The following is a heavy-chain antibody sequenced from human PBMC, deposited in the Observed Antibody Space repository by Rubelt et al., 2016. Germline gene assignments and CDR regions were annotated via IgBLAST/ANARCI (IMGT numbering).Heavy chain of an antibody. J-gene: IGHJ6*02. Sequence: GYADSVKGRSTISRDNAKNSLYLQMNSLRAEDTALYYCAKESYDGMDVWGQGTTVTVSS. V-gene: IGHV3-9*01. CDR3: AKESYDGMDV.